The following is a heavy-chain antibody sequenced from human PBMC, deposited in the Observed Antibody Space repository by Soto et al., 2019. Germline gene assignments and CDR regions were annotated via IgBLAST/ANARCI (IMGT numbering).Heavy chain of an antibody. V-gene: IGHV4-59*08. Sequence: PSETLSLICTVSGCSISSYYWSWLRQPPGKGLEWIGYIYYSVSTNYNPSLKSRVTISVDTSKNQFSLKLSSVTAADTAVYYCGKRGGGITETYFDSWGQGTLVTVSS. CDR1: GCSISSYY. CDR3: GKRGGGITETYFDS. CDR2: IYYSVST. D-gene: IGHD1-1*01. J-gene: IGHJ4*02.